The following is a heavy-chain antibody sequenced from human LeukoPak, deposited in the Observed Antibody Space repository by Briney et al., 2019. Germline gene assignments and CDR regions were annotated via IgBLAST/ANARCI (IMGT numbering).Heavy chain of an antibody. Sequence: SETLSLTCTVSGDSFSSNNYWTWVRQPPGKGLEWIGEIYRSGATNYNPSLRGRVTVSLDKSKNQFSLRLNSVTAADTAIYYCARNAGYSDLNYWGQGILVTVSS. D-gene: IGHD3-22*01. CDR1: GDSFSSNNY. CDR2: IYRSGAT. V-gene: IGHV4-4*02. CDR3: ARNAGYSDLNY. J-gene: IGHJ4*02.